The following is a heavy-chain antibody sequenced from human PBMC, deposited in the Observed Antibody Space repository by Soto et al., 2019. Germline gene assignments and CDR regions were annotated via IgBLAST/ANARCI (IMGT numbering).Heavy chain of an antibody. J-gene: IGHJ5*02. CDR2: MNPGSGDT. CDR3: ARMETFGSLNWFDP. CDR1: GYSFTNND. Sequence: SVMVSCKASGYSFTNNDFSWVRQATGQGLEWMGWMNPGSGDTGYAQKFQGRVTMTRDISIATAYMELSSLRSDDTAIYYCARMETFGSLNWFDPWGQGTLVTASS. D-gene: IGHD3-16*02. V-gene: IGHV1-8*01.